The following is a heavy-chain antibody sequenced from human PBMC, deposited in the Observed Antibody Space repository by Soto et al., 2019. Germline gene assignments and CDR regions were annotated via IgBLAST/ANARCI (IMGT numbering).Heavy chain of an antibody. J-gene: IGHJ5*02. CDR2: IYWDDDK. V-gene: IGHV2-5*02. CDR3: AHTKFDLCVSLTRYYSWFDP. D-gene: IGHD3-9*01. CDR1: GFSLSTGGLG. Sequence: QITLKESGPTLVKPTQTPTLTCTFSGFSLSTGGLGVGWIRQPPGKGLEWLALIYWDDDKRDSPSLKSRLTITQDYTKNQVVLTMTHMDPVDTAKYYCAHTKFDLCVSLTRYYSWFDPWGQGTLVTVSS.